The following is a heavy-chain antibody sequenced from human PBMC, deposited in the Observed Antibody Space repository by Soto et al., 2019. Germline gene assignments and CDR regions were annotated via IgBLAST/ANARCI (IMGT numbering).Heavy chain of an antibody. V-gene: IGHV2-5*02. D-gene: IGHD1-26*01. J-gene: IGHJ4*02. CDR3: ARRRSGESNFEY. CDR2: IYWDDDK. CDR1: GFSLSTSGVG. Sequence: ESGPTLVNPTQTLTLTCTFSGFSLSTSGVGVGWIRQPPGKALEWLALIYWDDDKRYSPSLKGRLTITKDTSKNQVVLTMANMDAVDTATYDCARRRSGESNFEYWGQGTLVTVSS.